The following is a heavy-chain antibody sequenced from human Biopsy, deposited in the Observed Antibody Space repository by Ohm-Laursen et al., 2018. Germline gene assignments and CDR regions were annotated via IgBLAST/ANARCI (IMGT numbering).Heavy chain of an antibody. D-gene: IGHD2/OR15-2a*01. CDR2: IYYSGST. J-gene: IGHJ6*02. CDR1: GGSISSDY. Sequence: SETLSLTCPVSGGSISSDYWSWIRQTSGKGLEWIGYIYYSGSTNYNPSLKSRVTISVDTSKNQFSLRLNSVTAADTAVYYCARATNSTGWPYYYFYGMDVWGQGTTVTVSS. CDR3: ARATNSTGWPYYYFYGMDV. V-gene: IGHV4-59*01.